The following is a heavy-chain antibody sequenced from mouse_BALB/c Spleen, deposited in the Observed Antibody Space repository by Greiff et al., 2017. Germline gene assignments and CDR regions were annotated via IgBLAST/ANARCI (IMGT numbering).Heavy chain of an antibody. Sequence: EVQLVESGGGLVQPGGSLRLSCATSGFTFTAYYMSWVRQPPGKALEWLGFIRNKANGYTTEYSASVKGRFTISRDNSQSILYLQMITLRAEDSATYDCARSYGHWYFDVWGAGTTVTVSS. J-gene: IGHJ1*01. CDR2: IRNKANGYTT. CDR3: ARSYGHWYFDV. CDR1: GFTFTAYY. D-gene: IGHD1-1*01. V-gene: IGHV7-3*02.